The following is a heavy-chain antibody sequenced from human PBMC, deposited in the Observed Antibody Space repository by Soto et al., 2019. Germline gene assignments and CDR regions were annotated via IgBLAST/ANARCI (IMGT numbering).Heavy chain of an antibody. CDR3: ARANYGSGTRWFDP. J-gene: IGHJ5*02. CDR2: MNPNSGNT. D-gene: IGHD3-10*01. V-gene: IGHV1-8*01. Sequence: QVQLVQSGAEVKKPGASVKGSCKASAYTFTSYDINWMRQATGQGLEWMGWMNPNSGNTGYAQKFQGRVTMTRNTSINTAYRELRTLTSEDTAVYYCARANYGSGTRWFDPWGQGTLVIVSS. CDR1: AYTFTSYD.